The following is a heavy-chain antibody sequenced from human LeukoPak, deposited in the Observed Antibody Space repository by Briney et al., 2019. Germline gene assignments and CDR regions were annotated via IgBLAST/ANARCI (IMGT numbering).Heavy chain of an antibody. CDR1: GYTFTGYY. J-gene: IGHJ4*02. CDR2: INPNSGGT. D-gene: IGHD5-18*01. V-gene: IGHV1-2*06. Sequence: ASVKVSCKASGYTFTGYYMHWVRQAPGQGLEWMGRINPNSGGTNYAQKFQGRVTMTRDTSISTAYMELSSLRSEDTAVYYCARDPPRGTAPGYWGQGTLVTVSS. CDR3: ARDPPRGTAPGY.